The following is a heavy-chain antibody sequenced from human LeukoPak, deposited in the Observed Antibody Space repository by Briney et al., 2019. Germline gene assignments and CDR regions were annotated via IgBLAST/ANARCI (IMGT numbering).Heavy chain of an antibody. CDR3: ARATNYDILTGYYFDY. V-gene: IGHV1-18*01. D-gene: IGHD3-9*01. CDR1: GYTFTSYG. J-gene: IGHJ4*02. Sequence: ASVKVSFKASGYTFTSYGISWVRQAPGQGLEWMGWISAYNGNTNYAQKLQGRVTMTTDTSTSTAYMELRSLRSDDTAVYYCARATNYDILTGYYFDYWGQGTLVTVSS. CDR2: ISAYNGNT.